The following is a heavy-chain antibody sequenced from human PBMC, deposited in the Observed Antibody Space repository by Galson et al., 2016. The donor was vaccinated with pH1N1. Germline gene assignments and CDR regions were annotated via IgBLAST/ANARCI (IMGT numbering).Heavy chain of an antibody. CDR3: ARDVGGDWAPDL. J-gene: IGHJ2*01. CDR1: TFTFTKYY. CDR2: INPRDGGT. Sequence: SVKVSCKASTFTFTKYYIHWVRQAPGQGLQWMGIINPRDGGTISAQRWEDRLIMTRDMSTTTVYLELSSLRSDDTAVYYCARDVGGDWAPDLWGRGTLVTVSS. V-gene: IGHV1-46*04. D-gene: IGHD2-21*01.